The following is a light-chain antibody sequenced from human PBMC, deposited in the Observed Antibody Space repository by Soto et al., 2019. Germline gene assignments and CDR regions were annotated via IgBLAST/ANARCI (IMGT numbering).Light chain of an antibody. V-gene: IGKV1-27*01. CDR3: QKYNSAPCT. J-gene: IGKJ2*02. CDR2: AAS. Sequence: DIQMTQSPSSLSASVGDRATITCRASQGISNHLVWYQQKPGKVPKLLIYAASTLHTGVPSRFSGSGSGTDFTLTISSLQPEDFATYYCQKYNSAPCTFGQGTKLEIK. CDR1: QGISNH.